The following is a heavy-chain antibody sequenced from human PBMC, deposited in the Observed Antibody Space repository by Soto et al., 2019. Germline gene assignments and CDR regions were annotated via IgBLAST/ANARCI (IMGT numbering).Heavy chain of an antibody. CDR1: GFTFSSYA. CDR2: ISGSGATT. J-gene: IGHJ3*02. V-gene: IGHV3-23*01. Sequence: EVQLLESGGGFVQPGGSLRLSCAASGFTFSSYAMTWVRQGPGKGLEYLSAISGSGATTYYPDSVKGRFTISRDNSKNKPYLQMNSRGAEDTAVDYCATDRDEIGMVDAFDTWGRGTMVTVSS. D-gene: IGHD3-3*01. CDR3: ATDRDEIGMVDAFDT.